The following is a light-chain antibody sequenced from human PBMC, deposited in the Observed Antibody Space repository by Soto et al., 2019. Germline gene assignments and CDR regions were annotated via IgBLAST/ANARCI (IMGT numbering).Light chain of an antibody. CDR1: QGISSY. CDR2: VAS. Sequence: QVTQSPSSLSASVGDRVTISCRASQGISSYLAWYQQKPGKAPKLLIYVASTLRSGVPSRFSGSGSGTDFTLTISRLQPEDFATYYWQQFHSDPLTFGGGTKVEIK. J-gene: IGKJ4*01. CDR3: QQFHSDPLT. V-gene: IGKV1-9*01.